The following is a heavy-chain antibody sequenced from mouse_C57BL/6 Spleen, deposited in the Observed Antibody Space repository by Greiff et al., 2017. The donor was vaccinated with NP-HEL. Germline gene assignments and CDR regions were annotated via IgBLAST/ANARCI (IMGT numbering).Heavy chain of an antibody. CDR3: AREGDYDYDLDY. V-gene: IGHV1-64*01. J-gene: IGHJ2*01. D-gene: IGHD2-4*01. Sequence: QVQLQQPGAELVKPGASVKLSCKASGYTFTSYWMHWVKQRPGQGLEWIGMIHPNSGSTNYNEKFKSKATLTVDKSSSTAYMQLSSLTSEDSAVYYCAREGDYDYDLDYWGQGTTLTVSS. CDR1: GYTFTSYW. CDR2: IHPNSGST.